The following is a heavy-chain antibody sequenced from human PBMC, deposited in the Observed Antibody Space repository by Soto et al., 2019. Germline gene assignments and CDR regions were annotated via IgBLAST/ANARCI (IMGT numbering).Heavy chain of an antibody. Sequence: KPSETLSLTCIVSGVSVRSYTWSWVRQPANKGLEWIGRVFSSVSATYNPSLKSRVSISMDTPENRISLKLESVTAADAGVYFCERDGMTTGDTWGPGTLVTVSS. CDR2: VFSSVSA. D-gene: IGHD2-21*02. J-gene: IGHJ4*02. V-gene: IGHV4-4*07. CDR1: GVSVRSYT. CDR3: ERDGMTTGDT.